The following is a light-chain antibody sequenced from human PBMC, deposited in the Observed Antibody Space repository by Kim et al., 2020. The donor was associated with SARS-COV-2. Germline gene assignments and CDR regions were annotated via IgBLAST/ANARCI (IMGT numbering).Light chain of an antibody. CDR3: NSRDSSGNHP. CDR1: SLRSYY. V-gene: IGLV3-19*01. J-gene: IGLJ3*02. CDR2: GKN. Sequence: VALGQTVRITGQGDSLRSYYESWYQQKPGQAPVLVIYGKNNRPSGIPDRFSGSSSGNTASLTITGAQAEDEADYYCNSRDSSGNHPFGGGTQLTVL.